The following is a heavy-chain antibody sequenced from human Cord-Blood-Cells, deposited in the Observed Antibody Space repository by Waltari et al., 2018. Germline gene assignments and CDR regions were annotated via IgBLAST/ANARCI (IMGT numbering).Heavy chain of an antibody. J-gene: IGHJ6*02. CDR2: IIPIFGTA. CDR1: GGTFSSYA. D-gene: IGHD2-21*02. Sequence: QVQLVQSGAEVKKPGSSVKVSCKASGGTFSSYAISWVRQAPGQGLEWMGGIIPIFGTANYAQKVQGRVTSTADESTSTAYMELSSLRSEDTAVYYCARGVLIREHIVVVTAIYYYGMDVWGQGTTVTVSS. V-gene: IGHV1-69*01. CDR3: ARGVLIREHIVVVTAIYYYGMDV.